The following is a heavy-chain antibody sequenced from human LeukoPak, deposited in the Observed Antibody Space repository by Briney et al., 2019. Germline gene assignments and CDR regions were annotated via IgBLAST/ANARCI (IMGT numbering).Heavy chain of an antibody. CDR3: ARDPYYDFWSGYYN. CDR1: GYTFTGYY. Sequence: ASVKVSCXASGYTFTGYYMHWVRQARGQGLEWMGRINPNSGGTNYAQKFQGRVTMTRDTSISTAYMELSRLRSDDTAVYYCARDPYYDFWSGYYNWGQGTLVTVSS. CDR2: INPNSGGT. D-gene: IGHD3-3*01. V-gene: IGHV1-2*06. J-gene: IGHJ4*02.